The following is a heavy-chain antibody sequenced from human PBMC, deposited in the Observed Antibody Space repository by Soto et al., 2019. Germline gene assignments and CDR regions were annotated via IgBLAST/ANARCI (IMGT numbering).Heavy chain of an antibody. CDR2: IYYSGST. J-gene: IGHJ4*02. V-gene: IGHV4-59*01. D-gene: IGHD3-22*01. Sequence: PSETLSLTCTVSGGSISSYYWSWIRQPPGKGLEWIGYIYYSGSTNYNPSLKSRVTISVDTSKNQFSLKLSSVTAADTAVYYCARFQDNTPTNYDSSGYYPAENYYFDYWGQGTLVTVSS. CDR3: ARFQDNTPTNYDSSGYYPAENYYFDY. CDR1: GGSISSYY.